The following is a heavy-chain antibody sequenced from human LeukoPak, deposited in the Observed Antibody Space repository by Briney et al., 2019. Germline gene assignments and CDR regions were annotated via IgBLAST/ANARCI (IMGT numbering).Heavy chain of an antibody. V-gene: IGHV3-23*01. CDR3: AGDRKSGNFLGEFDH. CDR1: GFTFSSYT. J-gene: IGHJ5*02. D-gene: IGHD1-26*01. Sequence: PGGSLRLSCTASGFTFSSYTMSWVRQAPGKGLECVSSISGSGDNTYYADSVRGRFTISRDNSKNTLYLQMNSLRAEDTAIYYCAGDRKSGNFLGEFDHWGQGTLVTVFS. CDR2: ISGSGDNT.